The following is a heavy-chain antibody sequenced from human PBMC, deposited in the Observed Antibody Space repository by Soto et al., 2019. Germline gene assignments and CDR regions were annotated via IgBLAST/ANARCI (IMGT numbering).Heavy chain of an antibody. J-gene: IGHJ4*02. CDR2: IYYTGST. Sequence: QVQLQESGPGLVKPSETLSLTCTVSGGSISGYYWSWIRQPPGKGLEWIGYIYYTGSTNYNPSLKSRVTMSVDTSKNQFSLKLSSVTAADTAVYYCARGTAVDYFDYWCQGTLVTVSS. V-gene: IGHV4-59*01. D-gene: IGHD2-21*02. CDR1: GGSISGYY. CDR3: ARGTAVDYFDY.